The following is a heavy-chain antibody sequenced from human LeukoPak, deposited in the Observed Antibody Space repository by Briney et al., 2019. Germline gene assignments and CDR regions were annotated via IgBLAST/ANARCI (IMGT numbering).Heavy chain of an antibody. J-gene: IGHJ3*02. CDR3: ARGGVEYYGSGSYYWAFDI. Sequence: SETLSLTCAVSGGSISSGGYSWSWIRQPPGKGPEWIGYIYHSGSTYYNPSLKSRVTISVDRSKNQFSLKLSSVTAADTAVYYCARGGVEYYGSGSYYWAFDIWGQGTMVTVSS. V-gene: IGHV4-30-2*01. CDR2: IYHSGST. D-gene: IGHD3-10*01. CDR1: GGSISSGGYS.